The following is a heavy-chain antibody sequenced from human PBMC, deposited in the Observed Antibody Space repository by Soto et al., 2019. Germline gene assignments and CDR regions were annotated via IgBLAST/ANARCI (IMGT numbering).Heavy chain of an antibody. J-gene: IGHJ4*02. V-gene: IGHV4-4*02. CDR3: ARGNGPLYYDSVIVD. CDR1: GGSISSSHW. Sequence: QVQLQKSGPGLVKPSGTLSLTCAVSGGSISSSHWWSWVRQPPGKGLEWIGEIYHSGSTNYNPSLKSRVTISVDKSKHQCSLKLSSVTAADTAVYYCARGNGPLYYDSVIVDWCQGTLLTVSS. CDR2: IYHSGST. D-gene: IGHD3-22*01.